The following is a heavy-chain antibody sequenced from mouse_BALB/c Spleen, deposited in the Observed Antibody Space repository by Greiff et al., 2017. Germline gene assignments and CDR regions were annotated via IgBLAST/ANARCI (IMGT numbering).Heavy chain of an antibody. CDR2: ISDGGSYT. Sequence: EVQVVESGGGLVKPGGSLKLSCAASGFTFSDYYMYWVRQTPEKRLEWVATISDGGSYTYYPDSVKGRFTISRDNAKNNLYLQMSSLKSEDTAMYYCARDVGDYWGQGTTLTVSS. J-gene: IGHJ2*01. V-gene: IGHV5-4*02. CDR1: GFTFSDYY. CDR3: ARDVGDY.